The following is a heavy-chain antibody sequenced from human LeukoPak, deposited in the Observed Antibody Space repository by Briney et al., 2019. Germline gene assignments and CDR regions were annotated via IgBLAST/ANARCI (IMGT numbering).Heavy chain of an antibody. D-gene: IGHD6-13*01. Sequence: SETLSLTCAVYGGSFSGYYWSWIRQPPGKGLEWIGSIYYSGSTNYNPSLKSRVTILVDTSKNQFSLKLSSVTAADTAVYYCAREARTSWYEDYYYYYMDVWGKGTTVTVSS. V-gene: IGHV4-59*01. J-gene: IGHJ6*03. CDR1: GGSFSGYY. CDR2: IYYSGST. CDR3: AREARTSWYEDYYYYYMDV.